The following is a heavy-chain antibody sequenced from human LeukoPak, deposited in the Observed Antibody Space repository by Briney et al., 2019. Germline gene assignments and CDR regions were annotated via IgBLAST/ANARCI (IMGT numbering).Heavy chain of an antibody. CDR1: GYTFTSYD. Sequence: ASVKVSCKASGYTFTSYDINWVRQATGQGLEWMGWMNPNSGNTGYAQKFQGRVTMTRNTSISTAYMELSSLRSEDTAVYYCARGVDTAMVPRYYYYYYMDVWGKGTTVTVSS. J-gene: IGHJ6*03. D-gene: IGHD5-18*01. V-gene: IGHV1-8*01. CDR3: ARGVDTAMVPRYYYYYYMDV. CDR2: MNPNSGNT.